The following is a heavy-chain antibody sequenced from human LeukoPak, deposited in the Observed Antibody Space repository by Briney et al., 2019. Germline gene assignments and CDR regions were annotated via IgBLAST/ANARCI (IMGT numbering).Heavy chain of an antibody. J-gene: IGHJ4*02. D-gene: IGHD3-10*01. V-gene: IGHV4-30-2*01. CDR1: GGSISSGGYY. CDR3: ARWDYYGSGRNY. Sequence: PSQTLSLTCTVSGGSISSGGYYWSWIRQPPGKGLEWIGYIYHSGSTYYNPFLKSRVTISVDRSKNQFSLKLSSVTAADTAVHYCARWDYYGSGRNYWGQGTLVTVSS. CDR2: IYHSGST.